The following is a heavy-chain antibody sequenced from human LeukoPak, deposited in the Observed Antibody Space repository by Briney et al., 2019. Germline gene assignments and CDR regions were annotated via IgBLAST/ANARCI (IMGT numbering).Heavy chain of an antibody. J-gene: IGHJ4*02. V-gene: IGHV4-39*07. CDR1: GGSISSSSYY. Sequence: PSETLSLTCTVSGGSISSSSYYWGWIRQPPGKGLEWIGSIYYSGSTYYNPSLKSRVTISVDTSKNQFSLKLSSVTAADTAVYYCARDLYCGGDCLGLFDYWGQGTLVTVSS. CDR3: ARDLYCGGDCLGLFDY. CDR2: IYYSGST. D-gene: IGHD2-21*02.